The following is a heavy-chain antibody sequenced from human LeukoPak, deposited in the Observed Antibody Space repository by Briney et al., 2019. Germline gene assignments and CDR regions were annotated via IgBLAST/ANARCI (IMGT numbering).Heavy chain of an antibody. CDR3: ARWPPSRGALDL. J-gene: IGHJ3*01. V-gene: IGHV3-21*01. Sequence: GGSLRLSCAASGFTFSDYIMNWVSQAPGKGLEWVSSISGTSSYFYYADSVQGRFTISRDNAKNSLYLQMDSLRAEDTAVYYCARWPPSRGALDLWGQGTLVTVSS. CDR2: ISGTSSYF. D-gene: IGHD4-23*01. CDR1: GFTFSDYI.